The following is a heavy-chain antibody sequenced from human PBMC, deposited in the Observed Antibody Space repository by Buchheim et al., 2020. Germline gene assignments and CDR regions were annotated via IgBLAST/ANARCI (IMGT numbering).Heavy chain of an antibody. J-gene: IGHJ4*02. V-gene: IGHV3-30*03. CDR3: ASRSNFDY. CDR2: ISYDGSNK. CDR1: GFTFSSYG. Sequence: QVQLVESGGGVVQPGRSLRLSCAASGFTFSSYGMHWVRQAPGKGLEWVAVISYDGSNKYYADSVKGRFTISRDNSKNTLYLQMNSLRAEDTAVYYCASRSNFDYWGQGTL.